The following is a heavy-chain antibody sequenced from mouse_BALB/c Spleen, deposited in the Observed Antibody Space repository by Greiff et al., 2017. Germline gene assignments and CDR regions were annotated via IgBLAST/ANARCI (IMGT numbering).Heavy chain of an antibody. J-gene: IGHJ1*01. CDR2: IDPANGNT. CDR3: ATRYFDV. Sequence: VQLKQSGAELVKPGASVKLSCTASGFNIKDTYMHWVKQRPEQGLEWIGRIDPANGNTKYDPKFQGKATITADTSSNTAYLQLSSLTSEDTAVYYCATRYFDVWGAGTTVTVSS. V-gene: IGHV14-3*02. CDR1: GFNIKDTY.